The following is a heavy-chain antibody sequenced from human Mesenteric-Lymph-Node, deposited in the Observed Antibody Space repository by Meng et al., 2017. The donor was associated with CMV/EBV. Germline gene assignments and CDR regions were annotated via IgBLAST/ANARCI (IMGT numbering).Heavy chain of an antibody. CDR2: IYYGGNT. J-gene: IGHJ4*02. D-gene: IGHD6-13*01. Sequence: QVQLQESGPGLVKPSDNLSLTCAVSGYSINSDNWWAWIRQPPGKGLEWIAYIYYGGNTYYNVSLKSRVTMSVDTSKNQFSLELSSVTAVDTAVYYCARKRPAVGHFDYWGQGTLVTVSS. CDR1: GYSINSDNW. V-gene: IGHV4-28*01. CDR3: ARKRPAVGHFDY.